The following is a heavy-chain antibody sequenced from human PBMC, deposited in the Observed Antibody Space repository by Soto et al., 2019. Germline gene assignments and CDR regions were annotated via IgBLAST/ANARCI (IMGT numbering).Heavy chain of an antibody. Sequence: SETLSLTCAVSVGSISSGGYSWSWIRQPPGKGLEWIGYIYHSGSTYYNPSLKSRVTISVDRSKNQFSLKLSSVTAADTAVYYCARIRRLRLGELSGALDYWGQGTLVTVSS. CDR1: VGSISSGGYS. J-gene: IGHJ4*02. CDR2: IYHSGST. D-gene: IGHD3-16*02. CDR3: ARIRRLRLGELSGALDY. V-gene: IGHV4-30-2*01.